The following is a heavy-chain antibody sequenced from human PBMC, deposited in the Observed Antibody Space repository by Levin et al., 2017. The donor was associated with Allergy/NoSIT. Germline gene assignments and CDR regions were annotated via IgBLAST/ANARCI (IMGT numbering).Heavy chain of an antibody. Sequence: ASVKVSCKVSGYTLTELSMHWVRQAPGKGLEWMGGFDPEDGETIYAQKFHGRVTMTEDTSTDTAYMELSSLRSEDTAVYYCATLGREVVPAAPAPKEGDYYYYGMDVWGQGTTVTVSS. CDR3: ATLGREVVPAAPAPKEGDYYYYGMDV. D-gene: IGHD2-2*01. CDR1: GYTLTELS. CDR2: FDPEDGET. J-gene: IGHJ6*02. V-gene: IGHV1-24*01.